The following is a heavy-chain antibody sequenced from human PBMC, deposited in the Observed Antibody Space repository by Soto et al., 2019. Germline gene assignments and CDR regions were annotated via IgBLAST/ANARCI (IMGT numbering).Heavy chain of an antibody. CDR3: ARDLRTLYGMDV. J-gene: IGHJ6*02. V-gene: IGHV3-74*01. CDR2: LNRDGSST. CDR1: GFTFSRDW. Sequence: GGSLRLSCAASGFTFSRDWMHWVRQAPGKGLVWVSHLNRDGSSTSYADSVNGRFTISRDNARNTLFLQMNSLRAEDTAVYYCARDLRTLYGMDVWGQGTTVTVSS.